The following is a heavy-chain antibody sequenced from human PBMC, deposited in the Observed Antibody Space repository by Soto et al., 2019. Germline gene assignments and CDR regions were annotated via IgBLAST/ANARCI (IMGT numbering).Heavy chain of an antibody. Sequence: QVQLVQSGAEVKKPGSSVRVSCKASGGTLRNYGISWVRQAPGQGLEWMGGIIPVFGMANYAQKFQGRVTITADESTSTVYMDVTSLRSEDTAVYYCSRGDATKIVVTTYYGMDVWGQGTKVTVPS. J-gene: IGHJ6*02. CDR3: SRGDATKIVVTTYYGMDV. V-gene: IGHV1-69*12. CDR2: IIPVFGMA. D-gene: IGHD4-17*01. CDR1: GGTLRNYG.